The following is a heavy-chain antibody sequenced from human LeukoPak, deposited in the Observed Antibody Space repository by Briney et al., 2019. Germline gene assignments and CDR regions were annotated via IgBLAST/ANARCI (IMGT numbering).Heavy chain of an antibody. CDR3: ARALERGYSGYGLDY. D-gene: IGHD5-12*01. CDR1: GGTFSSYA. CDR2: IIPIFGTA. Sequence: ASVKVSCKASGGTFSSYAISWVRQAPGQGLEWMGRIIPIFGTASYAQKFQGRVTITTDESTSTAYMELSSLRSEDTAVYYCARALERGYSGYGLDYWGQGTLVTVSS. J-gene: IGHJ4*02. V-gene: IGHV1-69*05.